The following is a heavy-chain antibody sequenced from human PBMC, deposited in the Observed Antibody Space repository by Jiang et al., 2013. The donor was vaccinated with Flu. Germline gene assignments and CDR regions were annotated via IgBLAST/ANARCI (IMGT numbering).Heavy chain of an antibody. CDR1: GDSISSYH. V-gene: IGHV4-59*08. Sequence: GPGLVKPSETLSLTCTVSGDSISSYHWSWVRQPPGKGLEWIGYISDSGNTNYNPSLKSRVTISVDTSKNQISLRLSSVTAADTAVYYCARHKRRDYYPSFDYNPTFDLWGRGALVTVS. CDR3: ARHKRRDYYPSFDYNPTFDL. D-gene: IGHD3-3*01. CDR2: ISDSGNT. J-gene: IGHJ4*02.